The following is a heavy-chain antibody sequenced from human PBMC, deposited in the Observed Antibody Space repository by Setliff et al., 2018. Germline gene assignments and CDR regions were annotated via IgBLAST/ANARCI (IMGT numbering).Heavy chain of an antibody. CDR2: VYKGGSTT. CDR1: GFTFNNYA. CDR3: AKDLGDDGHYYYYMDV. D-gene: IGHD4-17*01. V-gene: IGHV3-23*03. J-gene: IGHJ6*03. Sequence: GGSLRLSCAASGFTFNNYAMSWVRQAPGKRLEWVSVVYKGGSTTFYADSVKGRFTISRDDSKNTLYLQMNSLTVDDTAVYYCAKDLGDDGHYYYYMDVWGKGTTVTVSS.